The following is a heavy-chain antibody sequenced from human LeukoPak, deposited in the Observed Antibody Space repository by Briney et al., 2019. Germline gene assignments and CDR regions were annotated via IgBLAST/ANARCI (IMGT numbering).Heavy chain of an antibody. CDR3: ARDSTGYSYGDRVGYFDY. D-gene: IGHD5-18*01. J-gene: IGHJ4*02. CDR1: GGTFSSYA. V-gene: IGHV1-69*13. CDR2: IIPIFGTA. Sequence: ASVKVSCKASGGTFSSYAISWVRQAPGQGLEWMGGIIPIFGTANYAQKFQGRVTITADESTSTAYMELSSLRSEDTAVYYCARDSTGYSYGDRVGYFDYWGQGTLIAVCS.